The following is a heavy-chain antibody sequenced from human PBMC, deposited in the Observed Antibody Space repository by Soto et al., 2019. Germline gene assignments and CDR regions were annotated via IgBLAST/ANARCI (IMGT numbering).Heavy chain of an antibody. J-gene: IGHJ5*02. CDR1: GGSITSYY. D-gene: IGHD3-22*01. CDR3: ARTSYDSSGTAADP. CDR2: IYYSGST. V-gene: IGHV4-59*06. Sequence: SETLSLTCTVSGGSITSYYWSWIRQPPGKGLEWIGYIYYSGSTYYNPSLKSRVTISVDTSKNQFSLKLSSVTAADTAVFYCARTSYDSSGTAADPWGQGTLVTVSS.